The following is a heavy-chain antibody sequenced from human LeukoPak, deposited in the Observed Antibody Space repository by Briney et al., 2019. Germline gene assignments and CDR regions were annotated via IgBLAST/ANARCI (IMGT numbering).Heavy chain of an antibody. V-gene: IGHV3-64*04. CDR2: IRSNGGST. J-gene: IGHJ3*01. Sequence: PGGSLRLSCAASGFTFSSYAMHWVRQAPGKGLEYVAAIRSNGGSTYYANSVRGRFTISRDNSKNTLYLQMNSLRADDTAVHYCATGGYCTGGTCYTLNAFDVWGQGTVVTVSS. CDR1: GFTFSSYA. CDR3: ATGGYCTGGTCYTLNAFDV. D-gene: IGHD2-15*01.